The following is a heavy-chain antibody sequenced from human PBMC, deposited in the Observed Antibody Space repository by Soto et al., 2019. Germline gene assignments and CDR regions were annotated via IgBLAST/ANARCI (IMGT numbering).Heavy chain of an antibody. CDR1: GYTLTSYA. J-gene: IGHJ4*02. V-gene: IGHV1-3*01. CDR3: ARAPSLRFLEWLLLAY. Sequence: ASVKVSCTASGYTLTSYAMHWVRQAPGQRLEWMGWINAGNGNTKYSQKFQGRVTITRDTSASTAYMELSSLRSEDTAVYYCARAPSLRFLEWLLLAYWGQGTLVTVSS. CDR2: INAGNGNT. D-gene: IGHD3-3*01.